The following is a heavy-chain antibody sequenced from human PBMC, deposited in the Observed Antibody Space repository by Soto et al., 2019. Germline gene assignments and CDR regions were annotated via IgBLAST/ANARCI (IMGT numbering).Heavy chain of an antibody. V-gene: IGHV3-48*02. J-gene: IGHJ4*02. CDR1: GFSFSVYS. D-gene: IGHD3-10*01. Sequence: AGGSLRLSCAASGFSFSVYSMNWVRQAPGKGLEWVSYINGRDGAINYVDSVKGRFTISIDIAKNSLYLQMNSLRDEDTAVYFCAKQRAGYGSGSDTFYFDFWGQGTLVTVSS. CDR2: INGRDGAI. CDR3: AKQRAGYGSGSDTFYFDF.